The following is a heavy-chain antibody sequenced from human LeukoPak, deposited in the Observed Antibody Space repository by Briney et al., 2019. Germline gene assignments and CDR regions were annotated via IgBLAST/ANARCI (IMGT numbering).Heavy chain of an antibody. CDR2: MSYDGSHK. J-gene: IGHJ4*02. V-gene: IGHV3-30*04. CDR1: GFTFSSYT. CDR3: AKKISITVAGSLDY. D-gene: IGHD6-19*01. Sequence: GGSLRLSCVASGFTFSSYTMHWVRQAPGKGLEWVAVMSYDGSHKFHADSVKGRFTISRDNSKNTLYLQMNSLRAEDTAVYYCAKKISITVAGSLDYWGQGTLVTVSS.